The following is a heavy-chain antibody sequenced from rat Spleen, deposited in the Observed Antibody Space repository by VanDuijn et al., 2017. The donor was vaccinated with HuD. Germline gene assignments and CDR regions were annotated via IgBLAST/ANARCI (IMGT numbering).Heavy chain of an antibody. D-gene: IGHD4-3*01. CDR2: ISTGGGST. J-gene: IGHJ1*01. V-gene: IGHV5-27*01. CDR1: GFIFSNYY. CDR3: TTSVRWYFDF. Sequence: EVQLVESGGGLVQPGRSMSLSCAASGFIFSNYYMAWVRQAPTKGLEWVAYISTGGGSTYYRDSVKGRFTISRDNAKSTLYLQMDSLRSEDTATYYCTTSVRWYFDFWGPGTMVTVSS.